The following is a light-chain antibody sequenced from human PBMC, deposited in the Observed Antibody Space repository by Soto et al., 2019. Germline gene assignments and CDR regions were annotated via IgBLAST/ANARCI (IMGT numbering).Light chain of an antibody. CDR2: RNN. Sequence: QSALTQPPSASGTPGQRVTISCSGSSSNIGSNYVFWYQHLPGTAPKLLMYRNNQWPSGVPDRFSGSKSGTSASLAISGLRSEDETDYYCAAWDDSLSGVVFGGGTKVTV. CDR1: SSNIGSNY. V-gene: IGLV1-47*01. CDR3: AAWDDSLSGVV. J-gene: IGLJ2*01.